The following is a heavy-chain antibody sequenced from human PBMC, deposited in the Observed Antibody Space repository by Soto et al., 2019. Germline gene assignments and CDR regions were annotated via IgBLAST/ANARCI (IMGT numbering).Heavy chain of an antibody. V-gene: IGHV1-69*13. CDR3: ARVPRWLQSGLSEGYYYYYGMDV. D-gene: IGHD5-12*01. Sequence: SVKVSCKASGGTFSSYTISWVRQAPGQGLEWMGGIIPIFGTANYAQKFQGRVTITADESTSTAYMELSSLRSEDTAVYYCARVPRWLQSGLSEGYYYYYGMDVWGQGTTVTVSS. J-gene: IGHJ6*02. CDR2: IIPIFGTA. CDR1: GGTFSSYT.